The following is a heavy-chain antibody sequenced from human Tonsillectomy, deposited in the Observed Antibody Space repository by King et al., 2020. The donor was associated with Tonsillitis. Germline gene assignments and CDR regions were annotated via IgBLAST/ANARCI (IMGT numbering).Heavy chain of an antibody. CDR1: GGSISSYY. Sequence: VQLQESGPGLVKPSETLSLTCTVSGGSISSYYWSWIRPSPGKGLEWIGYIYFSGTTHYNRALQSRVTISVDTSKNQFSLNLRSVTAADTAIHICARDFGWGTYYTRPLYYWGLGTLVTVSS. CDR2: IYFSGTT. CDR3: ARDFGWGTYYTRPLYY. D-gene: IGHD3-10*01. J-gene: IGHJ4*02. V-gene: IGHV4-59*01.